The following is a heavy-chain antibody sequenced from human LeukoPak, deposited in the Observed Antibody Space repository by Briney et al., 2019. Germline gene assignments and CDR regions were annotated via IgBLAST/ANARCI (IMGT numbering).Heavy chain of an antibody. CDR2: ISYDGSDK. J-gene: IGHJ4*02. V-gene: IGHV3-30*04. CDR1: GFTFSSYP. Sequence: PGGSLRLSCAASGFTFSSYPLNWVRQAPGKGLEWVAVISYDGSDKFYADSVKGRFTISRDSSKNTLYLQMNSLRAEDTAVYYCARARPSMWIDYWGQGTLVTGSS. D-gene: IGHD5-12*01. CDR3: ARARPSMWIDY.